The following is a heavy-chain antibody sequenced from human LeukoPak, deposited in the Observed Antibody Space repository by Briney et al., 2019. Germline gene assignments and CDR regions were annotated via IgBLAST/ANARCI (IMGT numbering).Heavy chain of an antibody. CDR2: IYHSGDT. CDR1: DYSIRSGLY. D-gene: IGHD5-12*01. Sequence: SETLSLTCTVSDYSIRSGLYWGWIRQPPGKGLEWIGTIYHSGDTYYNPSLKSRVTISVDTSKNQFSLKLSSVTAADTAVYYCAREIGATIPKFDYWGQGTLVTVSS. J-gene: IGHJ4*02. V-gene: IGHV4-38-2*02. CDR3: AREIGATIPKFDY.